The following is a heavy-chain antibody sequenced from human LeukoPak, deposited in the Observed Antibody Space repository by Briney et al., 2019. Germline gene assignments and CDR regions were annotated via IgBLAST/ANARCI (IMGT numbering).Heavy chain of an antibody. CDR1: GYTFTSYG. Sequence: ASVKVSCKASGYTFTSYGISWVRQAPGQGLVWMGWISAYKGNTNYAQKLQGRVTMTTDTSTSTAYMELRSLRSDDTAVYYCAREVRWLVHEGPDYWGQGTLVTVSS. CDR3: AREVRWLVHEGPDY. V-gene: IGHV1-18*01. D-gene: IGHD6-19*01. CDR2: ISAYKGNT. J-gene: IGHJ4*02.